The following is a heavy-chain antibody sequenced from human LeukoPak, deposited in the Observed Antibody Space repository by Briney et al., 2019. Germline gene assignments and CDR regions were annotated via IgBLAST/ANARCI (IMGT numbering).Heavy chain of an antibody. CDR3: ARGPIVVIPTARSTDYFYYYYMDV. CDR1: GYTFTSYD. D-gene: IGHD2-2*01. CDR2: MDPNSGNT. V-gene: IGHV1-8*01. J-gene: IGHJ6*03. Sequence: ASVKVSCKASGYTFTSYDINWVRQATGQGLEWMGWMDPNSGNTGYAQKFQGRVTMTRNTSIITAYMELSSLRSEDTAVYYCARGPIVVIPTARSTDYFYYYYMDVWGKGTTVTVSS.